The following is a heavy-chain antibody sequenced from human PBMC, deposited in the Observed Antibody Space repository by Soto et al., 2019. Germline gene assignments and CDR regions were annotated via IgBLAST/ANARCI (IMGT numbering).Heavy chain of an antibody. CDR3: ARDQGYCSSTSCYPQYYYYYYGMDV. CDR2: ISAYNGNT. Sequence: ASVKVSCKASGYTFTSYGISWVRQAPGQGLEWMGWISAYNGNTNYAQKLQGRVTMTTDTSTSTAYMELRSLRSDDTAVYYCARDQGYCSSTSCYPQYYYYYYGMDVWGQGTVVTVSS. D-gene: IGHD2-2*01. CDR1: GYTFTSYG. J-gene: IGHJ6*02. V-gene: IGHV1-18*04.